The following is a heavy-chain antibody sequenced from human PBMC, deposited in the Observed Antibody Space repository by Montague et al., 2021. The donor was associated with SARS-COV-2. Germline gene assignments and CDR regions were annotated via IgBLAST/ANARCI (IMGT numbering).Heavy chain of an antibody. CDR1: GGSISTYY. J-gene: IGHJ2*01. CDR3: ARDGYNAHQNYWYFDL. Sequence: SETLSLTCTVSGGSISTYYWSWIRQPPGKGLEWIGNIYYSGSTNXXPSLKSRVTISVATSKNQFSLKLSSVTAADTAVYYLARDGYNAHQNYWYFDLWGRGTLVTVSS. CDR2: IYYSGST. V-gene: IGHV4-59*12. D-gene: IGHD5-24*01.